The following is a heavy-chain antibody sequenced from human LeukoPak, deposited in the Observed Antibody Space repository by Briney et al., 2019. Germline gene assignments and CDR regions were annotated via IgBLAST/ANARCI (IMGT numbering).Heavy chain of an antibody. J-gene: IGHJ4*02. V-gene: IGHV3-48*01. D-gene: IGHD5-12*01. CDR2: IRSRDRTI. CDR3: ARGPSGYHNT. Sequence: PGGSLRLSCAASGFTFSSYSMNWVRQAPGKGLEWVSYIRSRDRTIYYADSVKGRFTISTDNAENSLYLQMNSLRAEDTAVYYCARGPSGYHNTGGQGTLVTVSS. CDR1: GFTFSSYS.